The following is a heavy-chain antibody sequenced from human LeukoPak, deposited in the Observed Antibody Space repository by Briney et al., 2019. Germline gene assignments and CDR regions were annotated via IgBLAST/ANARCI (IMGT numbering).Heavy chain of an antibody. CDR3: ARDYYYDSSGYYVG. D-gene: IGHD3-22*01. V-gene: IGHV1-18*01. J-gene: IGHJ4*02. CDR1: VYTFTVYG. CDR2: ISAYNGNT. Sequence: ASVTVSCTTSVYTFTVYGISWARQAPGQGLEGMGWISAYNGNTNYAQKLQGRVIMTTDTSTSTAYMELRSLRSDDTAVYYCARDYYYDSSGYYVGWGQGTLVTVSS.